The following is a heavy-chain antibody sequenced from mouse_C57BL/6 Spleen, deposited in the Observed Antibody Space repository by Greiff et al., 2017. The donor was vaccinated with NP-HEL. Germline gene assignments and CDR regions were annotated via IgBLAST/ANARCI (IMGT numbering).Heavy chain of an antibody. CDR3: ARPAQAKGAMDY. D-gene: IGHD3-2*02. CDR1: GYSFTDYN. Sequence: VHVKQSGPELVKPGASVKISCKASGYSFTDYNMNWVKQSNGKSLEWIGVINPNYGTTSYNQKFKGKATLTVDQSSSTAYMQLNSLTSEDSAVYYWARPAQAKGAMDYWGQGTSVTVSS. CDR2: INPNYGTT. J-gene: IGHJ4*01. V-gene: IGHV1-39*01.